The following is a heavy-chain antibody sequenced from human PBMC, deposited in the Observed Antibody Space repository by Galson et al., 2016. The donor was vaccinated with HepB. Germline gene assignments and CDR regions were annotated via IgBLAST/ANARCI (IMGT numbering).Heavy chain of an antibody. D-gene: IGHD6-19*01. Sequence: SETLSLTCTASGGSISSGYWTWIRQSAGKGLEWIGRIYPSGSTNYNPSLNSRVTMSIDMTKNQFSLRRRSVTAADTAVYSCARAEKDSSGWYGVIDDWGQGTPVSVSS. CDR2: IYPSGST. V-gene: IGHV4-4*07. CDR3: ARAEKDSSGWYGVIDD. CDR1: GGSISSGY. J-gene: IGHJ4*02.